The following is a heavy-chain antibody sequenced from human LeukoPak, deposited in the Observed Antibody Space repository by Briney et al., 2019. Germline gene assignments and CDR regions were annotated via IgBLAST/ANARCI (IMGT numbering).Heavy chain of an antibody. V-gene: IGHV3-23*01. D-gene: IGHD3-10*01. J-gene: IGHJ4*02. CDR1: GFTFSSYA. Sequence: GGSLRLSCEASGFTFSSYAMTWVRQVPGKGLEWVSSISGSGDIIYYADSVKGRFTISRDNSKNTLHLQMNSLRAEDTAVYYCARSYYYGSGHVDYWGQGTLVTVSS. CDR2: ISGSGDII. CDR3: ARSYYYGSGHVDY.